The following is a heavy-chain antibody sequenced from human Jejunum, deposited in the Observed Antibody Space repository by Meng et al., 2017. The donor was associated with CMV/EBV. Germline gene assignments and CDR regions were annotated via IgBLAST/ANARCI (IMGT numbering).Heavy chain of an antibody. CDR2: IRYDGTVQ. CDR1: GFTFSIYG. J-gene: IGHJ4*02. Sequence: VQLVVYGGGGVQPGGFRRLSCQAFGFTFSIYGMHWVRQAPGKGLEWVAFIRYDGTVQNYADSVKGRFTISRDNSWNMLSLEMNSLRPEDTAVYYCAKVGFGWYSIDYWGQGTLVTVSS. D-gene: IGHD6-19*01. CDR3: AKVGFGWYSIDY. V-gene: IGHV3-30*02.